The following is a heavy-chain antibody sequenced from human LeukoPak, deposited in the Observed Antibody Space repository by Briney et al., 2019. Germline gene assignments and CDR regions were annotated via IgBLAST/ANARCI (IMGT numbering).Heavy chain of an antibody. D-gene: IGHD6-19*01. CDR3: ARLRGVRRNRGGWYPGWFDP. J-gene: IGHJ5*02. Sequence: SETLSLTCAVYGGSFSGYYWSWIRQPPGKGLEWIGEINHSGSTNYSPSLKSRVTISVDTSKNQFSLKLSSVTAADTAVYYCARLRGVRRNRGGWYPGWFDPWGQGTLVTVSS. CDR1: GGSFSGYY. V-gene: IGHV4-34*01. CDR2: INHSGST.